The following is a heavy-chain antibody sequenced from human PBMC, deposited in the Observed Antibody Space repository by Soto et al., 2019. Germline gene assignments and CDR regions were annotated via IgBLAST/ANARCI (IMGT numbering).Heavy chain of an antibody. D-gene: IGHD5-18*01. CDR1: GFTFSSYF. CDR2: IWYDGSNK. V-gene: IGHV3-33*01. J-gene: IGHJ6*02. Sequence: GGSLRLSCAASGFTFSSYFMHWVRQAPGKGLEWVAVIWYDGSNKYYADSVKGRFTISRDNSKNTLYLQMNSLRAEDTAVYYCARDWTIYSSIYYYGMDVWGQGTKVTVS. CDR3: ARDWTIYSSIYYYGMDV.